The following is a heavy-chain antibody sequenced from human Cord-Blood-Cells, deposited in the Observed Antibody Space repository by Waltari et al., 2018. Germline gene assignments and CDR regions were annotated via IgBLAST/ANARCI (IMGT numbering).Heavy chain of an antibody. CDR1: GFPFSSYW. D-gene: IGHD7-27*01. Sequence: EVQLVESGGGLVQPGGSLRLSCPASGFPFSSYWMSWVRQAPGKGLEWVANIKQDGSEKYYVDSVKGRFTISRDNAKNSLYLQMNSLRAEDTAVYYCARPTGAPDYWGQGTLVTVSS. J-gene: IGHJ4*02. V-gene: IGHV3-7*05. CDR3: ARPTGAPDY. CDR2: IKQDGSEK.